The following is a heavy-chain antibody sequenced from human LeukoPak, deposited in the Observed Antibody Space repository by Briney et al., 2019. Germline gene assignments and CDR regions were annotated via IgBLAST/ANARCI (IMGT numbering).Heavy chain of an antibody. J-gene: IGHJ5*02. D-gene: IGHD3-22*01. CDR1: GGSISSHY. CDR2: IYYSGST. V-gene: IGHV4-59*11. CDR3: ARVPANYYDSSGYGNWFDP. Sequence: SETLSLTCTVSGGSISSHYWSWIRQPPGKGLEWIGYIYYSGSTNYNPSLKSRVTISVDTSKNQFSLKLSSVTAADTAVYYCARVPANYYDSSGYGNWFDPWGQGTLVTVSS.